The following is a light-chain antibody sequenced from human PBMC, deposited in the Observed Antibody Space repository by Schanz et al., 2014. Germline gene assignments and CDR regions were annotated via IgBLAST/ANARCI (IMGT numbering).Light chain of an antibody. CDR1: QTVNGNY. V-gene: IGKV3-20*01. CDR3: QQYGSSLYT. J-gene: IGKJ2*01. Sequence: EIVLTQSPGTLSLSPGERATLSCRASQTVNGNYIAWYQEKPGQAPRLLIYGASSRATGIPDRFSGSGSGTDFTLSISRLEPEDFAVYYCQQYGSSLYTFGQGTKLEIK. CDR2: GAS.